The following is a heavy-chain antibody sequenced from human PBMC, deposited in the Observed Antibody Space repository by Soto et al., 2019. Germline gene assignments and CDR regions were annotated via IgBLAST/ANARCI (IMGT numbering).Heavy chain of an antibody. V-gene: IGHV1-69*13. CDR2: IIPIFGTA. J-gene: IGHJ6*02. Sequence: SVKVSCKASGGTFSSYAISWVRQAPGQGLEWMGGIIPIFGTANYAQKFQGRVTITADESTSTAYMELSSLRSEDTAVYYCARDEREGSSWHDYYYGMDVWGQGTTVTVSS. CDR1: GGTFSSYA. D-gene: IGHD6-13*01. CDR3: ARDEREGSSWHDYYYGMDV.